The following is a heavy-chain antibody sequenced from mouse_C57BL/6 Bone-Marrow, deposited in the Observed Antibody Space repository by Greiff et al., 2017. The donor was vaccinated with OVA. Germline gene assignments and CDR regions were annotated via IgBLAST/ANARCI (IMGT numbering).Heavy chain of an antibody. V-gene: IGHV5-4*01. CDR1: GFTFSSYA. Sequence: DVQLVESGGGLVKPGGSLKLSCAASGFTFSSYAMSWVRQTPEKRLEWVATISDGGSYTYYPDNVKGRFTISRDNAKNNLYLQMSHLKSEDTAMYYCAREGWDDYAMDYWGQGTSVTVSS. D-gene: IGHD4-1*01. CDR2: ISDGGSYT. CDR3: AREGWDDYAMDY. J-gene: IGHJ4*01.